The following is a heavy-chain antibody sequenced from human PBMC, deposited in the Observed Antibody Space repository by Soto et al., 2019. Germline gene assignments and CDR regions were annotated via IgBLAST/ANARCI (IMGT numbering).Heavy chain of an antibody. V-gene: IGHV3-23*01. D-gene: IGHD2-21*01. CDR2: ISHSGRGT. CDR3: ARVTEEHDRASSWFDP. Sequence: GGSLRLSCEASGFSFSSFAMNWVRQAPGKGLAWVSAISHSGRGTYYADSVEGRFTISRDNSKNTVYLQMNSLRVEDTALYYCARVTEEHDRASSWFDPWGQGTLVTVSS. J-gene: IGHJ5*02. CDR1: GFSFSSFA.